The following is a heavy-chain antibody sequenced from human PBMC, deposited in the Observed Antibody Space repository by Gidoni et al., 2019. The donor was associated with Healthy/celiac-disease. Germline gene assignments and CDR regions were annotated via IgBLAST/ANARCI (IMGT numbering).Heavy chain of an antibody. CDR3: TTAPTIFGVVVYYPDY. Sequence: EVQLVESGGGLVKPGGSLRLYCAASGFTFSNAWRSWVRQAPGKGLGWVVRIKSKTDGGTTDYAAPVKCRFTISRDDSKNTLYLQMNSLKTEDTAVYYCTTAPTIFGVVVYYPDYWGQGTLVTVSS. D-gene: IGHD3-3*01. CDR2: IKSKTDGGTT. CDR1: GFTFSNAW. V-gene: IGHV3-15*01. J-gene: IGHJ4*02.